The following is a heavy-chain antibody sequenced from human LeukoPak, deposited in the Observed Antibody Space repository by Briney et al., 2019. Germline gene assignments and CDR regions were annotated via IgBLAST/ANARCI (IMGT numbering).Heavy chain of an antibody. D-gene: IGHD2-2*01. V-gene: IGHV3-23*01. Sequence: PGGSLRLSCAASGFTFSSYAMSWVRQAPGKGLEEVAGISNSGGSTYHADSVKGRFTISSDNSKNTLYLQMNSLTAEDTALYYCARRLVTAGITDFFDSWGQGTLVSVSS. CDR2: ISNSGGST. J-gene: IGHJ4*02. CDR3: ARRLVTAGITDFFDS. CDR1: GFTFSSYA.